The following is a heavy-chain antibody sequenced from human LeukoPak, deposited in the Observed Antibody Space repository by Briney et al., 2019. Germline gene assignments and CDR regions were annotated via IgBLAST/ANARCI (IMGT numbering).Heavy chain of an antibody. CDR3: AKSVIAGAGMFDD. CDR1: GFTFSIYA. CDR2: NSNSGGST. Sequence: PGGSLRLSCAASGFTFSIYAMSWVRQAPAKGLECVSANSNSGGSTYYADSVKGRFTISRDNSENTLYLQMNSLRAEDTAVYYCAKSVIAGAGMFDDWGQGTLVTVSS. J-gene: IGHJ4*02. D-gene: IGHD6-13*01. V-gene: IGHV3-23*01.